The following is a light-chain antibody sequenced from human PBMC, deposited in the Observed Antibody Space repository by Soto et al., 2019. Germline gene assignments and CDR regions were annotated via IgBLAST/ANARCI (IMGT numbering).Light chain of an antibody. CDR1: QSIGSY. Sequence: EIVLTQSPDTLSLSPGERATLSCRASQSIGSYLAWYQQKPGQAPRLLIYGASSRATGIPDRFSGSGSGTDFTLTISRLEPEDFAVYYCHQYVSWTFGQGTKVDIK. V-gene: IGKV3-20*01. CDR2: GAS. CDR3: HQYVSWT. J-gene: IGKJ1*01.